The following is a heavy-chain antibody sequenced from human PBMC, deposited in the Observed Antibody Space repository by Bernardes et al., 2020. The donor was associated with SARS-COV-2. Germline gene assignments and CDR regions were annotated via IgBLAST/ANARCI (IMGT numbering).Heavy chain of an antibody. Sequence: GGSLRLSCAASGFTFSSYAMHWVRQAPGKGLEWVAVISYDGSNKYYADSVKCRFTISRDNSKNTLYLHMNSLIAEDTAVYYCARDCSSTSCYDYWGQGTLVTVSS. J-gene: IGHJ4*02. V-gene: IGHV3-30*04. D-gene: IGHD2-2*01. CDR3: ARDCSSTSCYDY. CDR2: ISYDGSNK. CDR1: GFTFSSYA.